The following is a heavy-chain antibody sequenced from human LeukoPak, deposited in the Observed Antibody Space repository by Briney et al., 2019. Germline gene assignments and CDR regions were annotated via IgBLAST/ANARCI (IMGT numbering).Heavy chain of an antibody. CDR3: AKGLVVVPAARRPDAFDI. CDR2: ISGSGGST. V-gene: IGHV3-23*01. CDR1: GFTFSSYA. Sequence: GGSLRLSCAASGFTFSSYAMSWVRQAPGKGLEWVSAISGSGGSTYYADSVKGRFTISRDNSKNTLYLQMNSLRAEDTAVYYCAKGLVVVPAARRPDAFDIWGQGTMVTASS. J-gene: IGHJ3*02. D-gene: IGHD2-2*01.